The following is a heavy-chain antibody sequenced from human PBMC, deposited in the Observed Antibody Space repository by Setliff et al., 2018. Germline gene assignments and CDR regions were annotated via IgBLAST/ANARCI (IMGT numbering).Heavy chain of an antibody. D-gene: IGHD3-10*01. CDR2: ISAYNGNT. V-gene: IGHV1-18*01. J-gene: IGHJ4*02. CDR3: AARCSSTSCRYYYGSGSSVPFDY. CDR1: GYTFISYG. Sequence: ASVKVSCKASGYTFISYGISWVRQAPGQGLEWMGWISAYNGNTNYAQKLQGRVTMTTDTSTSTAYMELSSLRSEDTAVYYCAARCSSTSCRYYYGSGSSVPFDYWGQGTLVTVSS.